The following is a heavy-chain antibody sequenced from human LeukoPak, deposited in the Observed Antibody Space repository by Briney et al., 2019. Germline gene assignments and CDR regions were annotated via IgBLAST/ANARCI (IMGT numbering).Heavy chain of an antibody. D-gene: IGHD4-11*01. J-gene: IGHJ5*02. CDR2: IYYSGST. CDR3: ARRATTGPFDP. V-gene: IGHV4-39*01. Sequence: PSETLSLTCTVSGGSISSSSYYWGWIRQPPGKGLEWIGSIYYSGSTYYNPSLKSRVTISVDTSKNQFSLKLSSVTAADTAVYYCARRATTGPFDPWGQGTLVTVSS. CDR1: GGSISSSSYY.